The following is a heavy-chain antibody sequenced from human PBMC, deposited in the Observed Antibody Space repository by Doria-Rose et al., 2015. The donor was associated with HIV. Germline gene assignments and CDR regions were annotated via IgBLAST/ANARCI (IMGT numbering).Heavy chain of an antibody. D-gene: IGHD6-13*01. CDR3: ARIKSSRWYHKSYCDF. CDR1: GVSLSSPGMG. V-gene: IGHV2-26*01. Sequence: QESGPVLVKPTETLTLTCTVSGVSLSSPGMGVSWIRQPPGKALEWLANIFSDDERSYKTSLKSILTISRCTAKSQAVLTMTDMDPVDTATYYCARIKSSRWYHKSYCDFWGQGTLVIVSA. CDR2: IFSDDER. J-gene: IGHJ4*02.